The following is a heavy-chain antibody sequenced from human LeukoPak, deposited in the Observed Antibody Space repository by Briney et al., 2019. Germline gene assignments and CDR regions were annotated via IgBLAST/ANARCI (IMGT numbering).Heavy chain of an antibody. CDR3: ARGLAAAGKPNWFDP. V-gene: IGHV1-46*01. Sequence: ASVKVSCKASGYTFTSYYMHWVRQAPGQGLEWMGIINPSGGSTSYAQKFQGRVTMTRDTSTSTVYMELSSLRSEDTAVYYCARGLAAAGKPNWFDPWGQGTLVTVSS. J-gene: IGHJ5*02. D-gene: IGHD6-13*01. CDR2: INPSGGST. CDR1: GYTFTSYY.